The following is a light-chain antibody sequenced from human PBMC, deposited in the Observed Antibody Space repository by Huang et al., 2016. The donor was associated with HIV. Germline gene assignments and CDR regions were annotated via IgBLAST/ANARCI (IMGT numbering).Light chain of an antibody. CDR2: DTS. CDR1: QNVRSS. V-gene: IGKV3D-15*01. J-gene: IGKJ4*01. Sequence: EIVMTRSPATLSVSPGGGATLSCRASQNVRSSLAWYQQHPGQAPRLLIYDTSKRASGVPARFSGSGSGTEVTLTISGLQSEDFAVYYCQQYDNWPPGLTFGGGTKVEI. CDR3: QQYDNWPPGLT.